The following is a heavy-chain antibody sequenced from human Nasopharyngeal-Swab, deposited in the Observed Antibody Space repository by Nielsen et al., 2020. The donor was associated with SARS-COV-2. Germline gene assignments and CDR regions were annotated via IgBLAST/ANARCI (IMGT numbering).Heavy chain of an antibody. J-gene: IGHJ5*02. CDR2: IDPSDSYT. V-gene: IGHV5-10-1*04. D-gene: IGHD2-2*01. Sequence: VRQMPGKGLEWMGRIDPSDSYTNYSPSFQGQVTISADKSISTAYLQWSSLKASDTAMYYCARIGYCSSTSCPEGWFDPWGQGTLVTVSS. CDR3: ARIGYCSSTSCPEGWFDP.